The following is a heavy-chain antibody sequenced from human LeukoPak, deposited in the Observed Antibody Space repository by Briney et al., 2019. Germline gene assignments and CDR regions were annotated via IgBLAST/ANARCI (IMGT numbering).Heavy chain of an antibody. CDR1: GFTFSSYW. V-gene: IGHV3-7*04. J-gene: IGHJ4*02. CDR3: ARAPNTNGSGSHRPLDY. D-gene: IGHD3-10*01. CDR2: IKQDGSEK. Sequence: TGRSLRHSCAASGFTFSSYWMSWVRQAPGKGLEWVANIKQDGSEKYYVDSVKGRFTISRDNAKNSLYLQMNSLRAEDTAVYYCARAPNTNGSGSHRPLDYWGQGTLVTVSS.